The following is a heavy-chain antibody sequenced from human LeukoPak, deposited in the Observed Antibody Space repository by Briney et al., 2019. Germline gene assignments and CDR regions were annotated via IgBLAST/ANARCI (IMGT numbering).Heavy chain of an antibody. CDR1: GGSISSYY. CDR3: ARDRTTPRYYYYYGMDV. CDR2: IYTSGST. D-gene: IGHD4-11*01. J-gene: IGHJ6*02. Sequence: PSETLSLTCTVSGGSISSYYWSWIRQPAGKGLEWIGRIYTSGSTNYNPSLKSRVTMSVDTSKNQFSLKLSSVTAADTAVYYCARDRTTPRYYYYYGMDVWGQGTTVTVSS. V-gene: IGHV4-4*07.